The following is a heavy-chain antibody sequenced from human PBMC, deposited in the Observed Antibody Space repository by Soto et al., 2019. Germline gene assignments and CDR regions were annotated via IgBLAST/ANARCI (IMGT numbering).Heavy chain of an antibody. V-gene: IGHV3-15*01. D-gene: IGHD6-19*01. CDR1: GFTFSNAW. CDR3: TTSTGSGWYAFDY. J-gene: IGHJ4*02. CDR2: IKSNTDGGTA. Sequence: GGSLRLSCAASGFTFSNAWMSWVRQAPGKGLEWVGRIKSNTDGGTADYAAPVKGRFTISRDDSKTTLYLQMNSLKTEDTAVYYCTTSTGSGWYAFDYWGQGTLVTVSS.